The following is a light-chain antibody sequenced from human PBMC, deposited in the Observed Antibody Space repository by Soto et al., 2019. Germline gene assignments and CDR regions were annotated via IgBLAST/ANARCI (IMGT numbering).Light chain of an antibody. J-gene: IGLJ1*01. V-gene: IGLV2-23*01. CDR3: SSYTSSSIYV. CDR2: EGT. Sequence: QSARAQPASVSRSPGQSSTVSCAVTSSDVGGYNLVSWYQQHPGKAPKLIIYEGTERPSGISPRFSGSKSGNTASLTISGLQAEDEADYYCSSYTSSSIYVFGSGTQLTVL. CDR1: SSDVGGYNL.